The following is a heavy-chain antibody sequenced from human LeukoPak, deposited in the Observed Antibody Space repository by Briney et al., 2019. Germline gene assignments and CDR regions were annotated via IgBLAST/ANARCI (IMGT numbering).Heavy chain of an antibody. V-gene: IGHV3-23*01. CDR2: ISGSGDST. Sequence: GGSLRLSCAASGFTFSSSAMSWARQAPGKGPEWVSVISGSGDSTYYADSVRGRFTISRDNSKNTVYLQMNSLRAEDTAVYSCAKHDRGSGSPYYFHYWGQGTLVTVSS. CDR3: AKHDRGSGSPYYFHY. D-gene: IGHD3-10*01. CDR1: GFTFSSSA. J-gene: IGHJ4*02.